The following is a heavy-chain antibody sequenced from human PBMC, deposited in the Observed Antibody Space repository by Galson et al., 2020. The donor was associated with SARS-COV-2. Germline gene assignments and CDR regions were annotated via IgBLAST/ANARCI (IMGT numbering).Heavy chain of an antibody. Sequence: SETLSLTCAVYGGSFSGYSWTWIRQPPGKGLEWIGEINLSGNTNYSPSLSSRVTISVDTSKNQFSLKLTSVTAADTALYYCARGHRGVVPSPVLGLGPFYSYYYMDVWGKGTTVTSP. D-gene: IGHD3-16*01. CDR1: GGSFSGYS. J-gene: IGHJ6*03. CDR3: ARGHRGVVPSPVLGLGPFYSYYYMDV. V-gene: IGHV4-34*01. CDR2: INLSGNT.